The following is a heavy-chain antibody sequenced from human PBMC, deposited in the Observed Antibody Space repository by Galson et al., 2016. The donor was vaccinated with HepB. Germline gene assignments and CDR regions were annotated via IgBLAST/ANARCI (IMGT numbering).Heavy chain of an antibody. CDR3: VRGSYSSDWYRTSAYDFGMDV. J-gene: IGHJ6*04. CDR1: GFSFSNYD. CDR2: IYPAGDT. D-gene: IGHD6-19*01. Sequence: SLRLSCAASGFSFSNYDMYWVRQAPGKGLQWVSSIYPAGDTYYEDSVEGRFTVSRGNAKDSLYLHMNSLRDGGTAVYYCVRGSYSSDWYRTSAYDFGMDVWGKGTPVTVSS. V-gene: IGHV3-13*01.